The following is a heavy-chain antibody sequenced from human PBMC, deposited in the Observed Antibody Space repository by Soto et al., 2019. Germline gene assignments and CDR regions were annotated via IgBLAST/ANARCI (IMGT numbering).Heavy chain of an antibody. D-gene: IGHD6-13*01. CDR2: ISAYNRNT. CDR1: GYTFTSYG. J-gene: IGHJ4*02. V-gene: IGHV1-18*01. CDR3: ARVIAAAADFDY. Sequence: QVQLVQSGAEVKKPGASVKVSCKASGYTFTSYGLSWVRQAPGQGLEWMGWISAYNRNTNYAQKLQDRVTMTTDKSTRTAYMELRSLRSDDTAVYYCARVIAAAADFDYWGQGTLVTVSS.